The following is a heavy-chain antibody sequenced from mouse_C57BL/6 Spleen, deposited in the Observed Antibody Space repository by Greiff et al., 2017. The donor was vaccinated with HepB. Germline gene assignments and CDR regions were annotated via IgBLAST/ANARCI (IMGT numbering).Heavy chain of an antibody. CDR2: IYWDDDK. CDR3: ARTSYYYGSPYWYFDV. Sequence: QVTLKVSGPGILQSSQTLSLTCSFSGFSLSTSGMGVSWIRQPSGKGLEWLAHIYWDDDKRYNPSLKSRLTISKDTSRNQVFLKITSVDTADTATYYCARTSYYYGSPYWYFDVWGTGTTVTVSS. J-gene: IGHJ1*03. D-gene: IGHD1-1*01. CDR1: GFSLSTSGMG. V-gene: IGHV8-12*01.